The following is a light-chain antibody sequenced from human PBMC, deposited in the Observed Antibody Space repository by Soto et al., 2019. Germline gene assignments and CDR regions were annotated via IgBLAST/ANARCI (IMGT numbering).Light chain of an antibody. CDR1: QTISTY. J-gene: IGKJ2*01. V-gene: IGKV1-39*01. CDR3: QQSHGIPYT. CDR2: AAS. Sequence: DIPMTQSPSSLSASVGDRVTITCRASQTISTYLNWYQQNPGKAPKLLIYAASTLQSGVPSRFSGSGSGTDFTLTISSLQHEDFATYYCQQSHGIPYTFGQGTKLEIK.